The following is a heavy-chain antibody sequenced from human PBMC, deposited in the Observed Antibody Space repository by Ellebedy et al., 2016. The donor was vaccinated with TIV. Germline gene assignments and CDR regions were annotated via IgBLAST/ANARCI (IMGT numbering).Heavy chain of an antibody. D-gene: IGHD6-13*01. Sequence: PGGSLRLSCAASGFTVSSNDMSWVRQAPGKGLEWVSVIYSGSSTYYADSVKGRFIISRDNSKNTLYLQMNSLRAEDTAVYYCARGPYSNDWYFDLWGRGTLVTVSS. CDR2: IYSGSST. J-gene: IGHJ2*01. CDR3: ARGPYSNDWYFDL. V-gene: IGHV3-53*01. CDR1: GFTVSSND.